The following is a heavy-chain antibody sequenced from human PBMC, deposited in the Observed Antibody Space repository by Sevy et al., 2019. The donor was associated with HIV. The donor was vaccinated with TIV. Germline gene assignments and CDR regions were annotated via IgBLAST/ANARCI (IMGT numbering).Heavy chain of an antibody. V-gene: IGHV3-23*01. J-gene: IGHJ4*02. CDR2: ISGSGGST. CDR1: GFTFSSYA. D-gene: IGHD3-3*01. Sequence: GGSLRLSCAASGFTFSSYAMSWVRQAPGKGLEWVSAISGSGGSTYYAYSVKGRFTISRDNSKNTLYLQMNSLRAEDTAVYYGAKDLGDYDFWSGYYTGISQFDYWGQGTLVTVSS. CDR3: AKDLGDYDFWSGYYTGISQFDY.